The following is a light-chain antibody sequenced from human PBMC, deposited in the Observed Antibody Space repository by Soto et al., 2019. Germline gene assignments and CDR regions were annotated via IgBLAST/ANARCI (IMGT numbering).Light chain of an antibody. CDR3: QQLHGYPIT. V-gene: IGKV1-9*01. CDR2: AAS. CDR1: QGIDTS. J-gene: IGKJ5*01. Sequence: ILLTQSPSSLSASVGDRVPXXXLASQGIDTSLAWYQQKPGKAPKLLIYAASNFQSGVPSRFSGSGSGTHFTLTISSLQPEDFATYYCQQLHGYPITFGQGTRLETK.